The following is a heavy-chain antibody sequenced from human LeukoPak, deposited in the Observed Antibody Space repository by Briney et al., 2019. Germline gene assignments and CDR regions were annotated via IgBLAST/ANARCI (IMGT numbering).Heavy chain of an antibody. CDR3: ARGPRTGIAVAGYDY. Sequence: PSETLSLTCTVSGGSISSYYWSWIRQPAGKGLEWIGRIYTSGSTDYNPSLKSRVTMSVDTSKNQFSLKLSSVTAADTAVYYCARGPRTGIAVAGYDYWGQGTLVTVSS. J-gene: IGHJ4*02. CDR1: GGSISSYY. D-gene: IGHD6-19*01. V-gene: IGHV4-4*07. CDR2: IYTSGST.